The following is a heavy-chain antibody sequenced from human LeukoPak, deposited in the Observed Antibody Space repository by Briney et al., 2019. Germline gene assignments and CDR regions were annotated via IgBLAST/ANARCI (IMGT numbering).Heavy chain of an antibody. D-gene: IGHD2-2*01. V-gene: IGHV3-23*01. CDR3: AKDRNQLLYFDY. J-gene: IGHJ4*02. CDR1: GFTFSSYW. Sequence: GGSLRLSCAASGFTFSSYWMSWVRQAPGKGLEWVSAISGSGGSTYYADSVKGRFTISRDNSKNTLYLQMNSLRAEDTAVYYCAKDRNQLLYFDYWGQGTLVTVSS. CDR2: ISGSGGST.